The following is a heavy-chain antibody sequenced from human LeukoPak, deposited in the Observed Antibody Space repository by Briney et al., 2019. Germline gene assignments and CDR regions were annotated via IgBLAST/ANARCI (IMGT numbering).Heavy chain of an antibody. Sequence: GGSLRLSCVASGFSFSNDWMSWVRQAPGKGLEWVAHIKPDGSEKNYVDSVKGRFTLFRDDAKNSVYLQMNSLRVEDTAVYYCARDSGSGSPWGQETPVTVSS. V-gene: IGHV3-7*01. D-gene: IGHD6-19*01. CDR3: ARDSGSGSP. CDR1: GFSFSNDW. CDR2: IKPDGSEK. J-gene: IGHJ5*02.